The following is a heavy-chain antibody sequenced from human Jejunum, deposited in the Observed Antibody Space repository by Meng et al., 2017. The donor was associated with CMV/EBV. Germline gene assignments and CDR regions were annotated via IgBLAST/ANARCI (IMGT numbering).Heavy chain of an antibody. V-gene: IGHV4-61*01. D-gene: IGHD5-12*01. Sequence: VSGDSVSSGSSYWSWIRQPPGKGLEWIGYIYYSGKINYNPSLKSRVTISVDTSKNQFSLKLSSVTAADTALYFCARYYSGWYFDYWGQGTLVTVSS. CDR2: IYYSGKI. CDR3: ARYYSGWYFDY. J-gene: IGHJ4*02. CDR1: GDSVSSGSSY.